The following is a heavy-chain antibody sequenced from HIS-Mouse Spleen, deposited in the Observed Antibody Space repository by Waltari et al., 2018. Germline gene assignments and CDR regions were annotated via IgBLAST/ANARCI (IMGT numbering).Heavy chain of an antibody. J-gene: IGHJ2*01. D-gene: IGHD6-13*01. CDR1: VFPVRIPY. Sequence: EVQLVETGGGLIQPGGSLRLSCAPSVFPVRIPYRGVVPLAPGKGLEWVSVIYSGGSTYYADSVKGRFTISRDNSKNTLYLQMNSLRAEDTAVYYCARDHGDSSSWYWYFDLWGRGTLVTVSS. CDR3: ARDHGDSSSWYWYFDL. V-gene: IGHV3-53*02. CDR2: IYSGGST.